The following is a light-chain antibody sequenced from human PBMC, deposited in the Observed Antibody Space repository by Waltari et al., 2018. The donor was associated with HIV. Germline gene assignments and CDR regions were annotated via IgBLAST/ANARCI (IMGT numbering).Light chain of an antibody. CDR2: EGI. CDR3: CSYAGSSNWV. V-gene: IGLV2-23*01. Sequence: QSALTQPASVSGSPGPSITISCTGSSSDVGSYTLVSWYQQHPGKAPKLMIFEGINRPAGVSNRFSGSKAGNTASLTISGFQAEDEADYYCCSYAGSSNWVFGGGTKLTVL. CDR1: SSDVGSYTL. J-gene: IGLJ3*02.